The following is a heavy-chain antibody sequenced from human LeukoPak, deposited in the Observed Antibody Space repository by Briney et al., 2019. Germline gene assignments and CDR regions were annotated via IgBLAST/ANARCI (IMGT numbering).Heavy chain of an antibody. J-gene: IGHJ5*02. D-gene: IGHD1-26*01. Sequence: SETLSLTCTVSGGSTSSYFWSWIRPPPGKGLEWIGNIYYSGSAKYNPSLKSRLTISVDTSKNQFSLKLSSVTAADTAVYYCARHAGIVGATNRFDPWGQGTLVTVSS. CDR3: ARHAGIVGATNRFDP. V-gene: IGHV4-59*08. CDR2: IYYSGSA. CDR1: GGSTSSYF.